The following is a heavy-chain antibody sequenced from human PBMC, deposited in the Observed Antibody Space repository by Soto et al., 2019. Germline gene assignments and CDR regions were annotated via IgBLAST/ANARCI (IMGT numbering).Heavy chain of an antibody. Sequence: EVQLVESGGGLVKPGGSLRLSCAASGFTFSSYSMNWVRQAPGKGLEWVSSISSSSSYIYYADSVKGRFTISRDNAKNSLDLQMNSLRAEDTAVYYCASGVRGTDDYWGQGTLVTVSS. D-gene: IGHD1-26*01. CDR1: GFTFSSYS. CDR3: ASGVRGTDDY. CDR2: ISSSSSYI. V-gene: IGHV3-21*01. J-gene: IGHJ4*02.